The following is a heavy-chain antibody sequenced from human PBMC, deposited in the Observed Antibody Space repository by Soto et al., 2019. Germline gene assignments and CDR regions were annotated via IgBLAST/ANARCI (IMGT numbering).Heavy chain of an antibody. D-gene: IGHD2-2*01. CDR3: VRLYCISTTCHNGMDV. J-gene: IGHJ6*02. V-gene: IGHV5-51*01. Sequence: PGESLKISCQGSGYSFTNYWIGWVRQMPGKGLELMGIIYPGDSDTRYSPSFQGQVTISADRSINTAYLQWSSLKASDTAMYYCVRLYCISTTCHNGMDVWGQGTTVTVSS. CDR1: GYSFTNYW. CDR2: IYPGDSDT.